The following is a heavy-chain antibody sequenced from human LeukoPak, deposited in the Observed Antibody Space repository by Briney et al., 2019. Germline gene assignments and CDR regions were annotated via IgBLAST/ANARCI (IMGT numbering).Heavy chain of an antibody. CDR1: GYTFTGYY. CDR3: ARGKYGSGSSRQSY. CDR2: INPNSGGT. V-gene: IGHV1-2*02. J-gene: IGHJ4*02. Sequence: ASVKVSCKASGYTFTGYYMHWVRQAPGQGLEWMGWINPNSGGTNYAQKFQGGVTMTRDTSISTAYIELSRLRSDDTAVYYCARGKYGSGSSRQSYWGQGTLVTVSS. D-gene: IGHD3-10*01.